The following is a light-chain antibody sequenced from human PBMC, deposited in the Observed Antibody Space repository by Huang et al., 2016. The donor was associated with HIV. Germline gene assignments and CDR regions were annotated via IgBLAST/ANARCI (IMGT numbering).Light chain of an antibody. CDR2: ETS. CDR3: QQYIAYPST. Sequence: DIQMTQSPSTLSASVGDRVTITCRASQSIDSCLAWYQVTPGTAPKLLMYETSNLETGVPSRFSGSGSGTEFTLTISSLQPDDLATYYCQQYIAYPSTFGQGTKLEI. CDR1: QSIDSC. V-gene: IGKV1-5*01. J-gene: IGKJ2*02.